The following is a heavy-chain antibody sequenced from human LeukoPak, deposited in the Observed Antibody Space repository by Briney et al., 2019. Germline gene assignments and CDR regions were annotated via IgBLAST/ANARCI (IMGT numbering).Heavy chain of an antibody. J-gene: IGHJ4*02. D-gene: IGHD1-26*01. Sequence: PGGSLRLSCAASGFTFSSYSMNWVRQAPGKGLEWVSSISGSSFYMYYTDSVKGRFTISRDNAEKSLYLQMNSLRADDTAVYYCARDPGGTYGEPIDYWGQGTLVTVSS. V-gene: IGHV3-21*01. CDR2: ISGSSFYM. CDR1: GFTFSSYS. CDR3: ARDPGGTYGEPIDY.